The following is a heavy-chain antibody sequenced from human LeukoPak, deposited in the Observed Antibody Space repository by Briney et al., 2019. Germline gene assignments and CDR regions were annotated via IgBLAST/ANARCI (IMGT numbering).Heavy chain of an antibody. CDR3: AKAGSDSGSFSRNWFDP. J-gene: IGHJ5*02. Sequence: GGSLRLSCAASGFTFDDYAMHWVRQAPGKGLEWVSGISWNSGSIGYADSVKGRFTISRDNAKNSLYLQMNSLRAEDMALYYCAKAGSDSGSFSRNWFDPWGQGTLVTVSS. D-gene: IGHD1-26*01. V-gene: IGHV3-9*03. CDR2: ISWNSGSI. CDR1: GFTFDDYA.